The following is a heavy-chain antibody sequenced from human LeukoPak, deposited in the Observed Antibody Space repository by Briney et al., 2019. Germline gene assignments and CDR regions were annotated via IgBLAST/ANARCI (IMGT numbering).Heavy chain of an antibody. Sequence: GESLQISCQGSGYIFPNYWIGWVRQMPGKGLEWMGIIYPGDSDARYSPSFQGQVTISADKSISTAYLQWSSLKASDTAMYYCAKHGGNCYYYGMDVWGQGTTVTVSS. V-gene: IGHV5-51*01. J-gene: IGHJ6*02. CDR3: AKHGGNCYYYGMDV. CDR2: IYPGDSDA. CDR1: GYIFPNYW.